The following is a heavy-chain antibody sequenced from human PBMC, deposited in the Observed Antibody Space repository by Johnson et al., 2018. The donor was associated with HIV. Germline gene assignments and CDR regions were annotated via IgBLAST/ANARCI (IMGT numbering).Heavy chain of an antibody. CDR2: ISWTSGSI. CDR3: ARVVAFGWELDDAFDI. V-gene: IGHV3-9*01. J-gene: IGHJ3*02. D-gene: IGHD1-26*01. Sequence: VQLVESGGGVVQPGRSLRLSCAASGFTFDDYALHWVRQAPGKGLEWVSLISWTSGSIGYADSVKGRFTISRDNAKNSLYLQMNSLRAEDTAWYYGARVVAFGWELDDAFDIWGQGTMVTVSS. CDR1: GFTFDDYA.